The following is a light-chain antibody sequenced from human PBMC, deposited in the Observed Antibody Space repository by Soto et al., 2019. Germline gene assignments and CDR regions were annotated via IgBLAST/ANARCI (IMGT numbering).Light chain of an antibody. V-gene: IGLV1-40*01. Sequence: QSALTQPPSVSGAPGQRVTISCTGSSSNIGTGYDVHWYQQLPGTASKLLIYSNANRPSGVPDRFSGSKSGTSASLAITGLQAEDEADYYCQSYDSSLSSYVFGTGTKVTVL. J-gene: IGLJ1*01. CDR2: SNA. CDR1: SSNIGTGYD. CDR3: QSYDSSLSSYV.